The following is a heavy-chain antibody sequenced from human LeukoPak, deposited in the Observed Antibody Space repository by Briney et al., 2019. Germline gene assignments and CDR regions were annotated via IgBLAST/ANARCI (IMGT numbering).Heavy chain of an antibody. CDR1: NDSISPLY. CDR2: IFYSGTT. Sequence: SETLTLTCTISNDSISPLYWGWIRQPPGKGLEFIGYIFYSGTTNFNPSLKSRVTLSVDTSENHFSLRLNSVTAADAAVYYCARGGSAAKYYFDSWGQGTLVTVSS. CDR3: ARGGSAAKYYFDS. J-gene: IGHJ4*02. V-gene: IGHV4-59*11. D-gene: IGHD6-13*01.